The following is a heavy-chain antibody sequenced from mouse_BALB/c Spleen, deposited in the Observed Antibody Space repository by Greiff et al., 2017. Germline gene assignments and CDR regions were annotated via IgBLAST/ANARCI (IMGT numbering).Heavy chain of an antibody. CDR2: IYPGDGDT. CDR3: ARNGYGSSYGAMDY. Sequence: VKLMESGPELVKPGASVKISCKASGYAFSSSWMNWVKQRPGQGLEWIGRIYPGDGDTNYNGKFKGKATLTADKSSSTAYMQLSSLTSVDSAVYFCARNGYGSSYGAMDYWGQGTSVTVSS. CDR1: GYAFSSSW. J-gene: IGHJ4*01. V-gene: IGHV1-82*01. D-gene: IGHD1-1*01.